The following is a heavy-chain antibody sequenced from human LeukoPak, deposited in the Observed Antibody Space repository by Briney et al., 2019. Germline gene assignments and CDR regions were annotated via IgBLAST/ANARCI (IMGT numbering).Heavy chain of an antibody. V-gene: IGHV3-74*01. J-gene: IGHJ4*02. CDR1: GFTFNIYW. Sequence: PGGPLRLSCAASGFTFNIYWMHWVRSARGKGLVWVSLISSDGSITSYADSVKGRFTISRDNAKNTVYLQMNSLRVEDTAVYYCARRVGSSESSYYFDYWGQGTLVTVSS. CDR2: ISSDGSIT. CDR3: ARRVGSSESSYYFDY. D-gene: IGHD3-22*01.